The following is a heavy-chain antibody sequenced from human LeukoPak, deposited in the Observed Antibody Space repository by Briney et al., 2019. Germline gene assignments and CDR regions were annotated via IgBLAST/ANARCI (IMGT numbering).Heavy chain of an antibody. CDR3: ATDRDNYYDSTGYTRPDGFDI. J-gene: IGHJ3*02. D-gene: IGHD3-22*01. Sequence: PSETLSLTCTVSGGSISNYYSTWIRQSPGKGLEWIGYIYKNGGTNYNPSLKGRVTISVDTSKNQFSLKLSSVTAADTAMYYCATDRDNYYDSTGYTRPDGFDIWGQGIMVTVSS. CDR1: GGSISNYY. V-gene: IGHV4-59*01. CDR2: IYKNGGT.